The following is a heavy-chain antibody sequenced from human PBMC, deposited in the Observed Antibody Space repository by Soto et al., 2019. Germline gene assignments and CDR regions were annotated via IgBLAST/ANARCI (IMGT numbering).Heavy chain of an antibody. Sequence: GSLRLSCAASGFTFSSYAMNWVRQTQEKGLEWVSSISSTSSYTHYSDSVRGRFTISRDNANNSLFLQMNSLRAEDTATYYCARDLALAGNYWGQGVLVTVSS. CDR3: ARDLALAGNY. J-gene: IGHJ4*02. CDR2: ISSTSSYT. CDR1: GFTFSSYA. D-gene: IGHD6-19*01. V-gene: IGHV3-21*01.